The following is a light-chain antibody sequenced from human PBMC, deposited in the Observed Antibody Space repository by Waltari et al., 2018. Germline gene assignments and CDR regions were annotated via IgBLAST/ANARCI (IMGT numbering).Light chain of an antibody. Sequence: EVVLTQSPGTLSLSPGERATLSCRASQNIGRTLTWYQQNPGQSPRPLIYGASIRAAGIPDRFSGSGSGTDFILTITRLEPEDFAVYYCQNYERLPVTFGQGTKVEIK. J-gene: IGKJ1*01. CDR2: GAS. CDR3: QNYERLPVT. V-gene: IGKV3-20*01. CDR1: QNIGRT.